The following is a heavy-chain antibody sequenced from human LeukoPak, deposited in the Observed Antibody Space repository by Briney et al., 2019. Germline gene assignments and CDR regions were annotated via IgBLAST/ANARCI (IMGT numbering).Heavy chain of an antibody. CDR3: ARVAMVRGVDEYFQH. J-gene: IGHJ1*01. V-gene: IGHV1-46*01. CDR1: AYTFASYY. CDR2: INPSGGST. Sequence: ASGTVSCKPSAYTFASYYMHWVRQAPGQGLEWMGLINPSGGSTIYEQKFQGRVTMTRDTSTSTVYMELSSLRSEDTAVYYCARVAMVRGVDEYFQHWGQGTLVTVSS. D-gene: IGHD3-10*01.